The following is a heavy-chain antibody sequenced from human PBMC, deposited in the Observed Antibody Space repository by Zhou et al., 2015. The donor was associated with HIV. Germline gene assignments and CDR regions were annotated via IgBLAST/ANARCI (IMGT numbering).Heavy chain of an antibody. Sequence: QVQLVQSGGGVVQPGRSLTLSCTASGFTFRNYAMHWVRQAPGKGLEWVALISFDGNNKYYADFVKGRFTVSRDNSKDTLSLHMISLTLEDTAVYYCARPEGRYCSSSSCARHGMDVWGQGTTVTVSS. D-gene: IGHD2-2*01. J-gene: IGHJ6*02. CDR2: ISFDGNNK. CDR3: ARPEGRYCSSSSCARHGMDV. CDR1: GFTFRNYA. V-gene: IGHV3-30-3*01.